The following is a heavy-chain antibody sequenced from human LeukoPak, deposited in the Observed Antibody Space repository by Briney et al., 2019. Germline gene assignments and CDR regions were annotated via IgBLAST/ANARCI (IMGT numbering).Heavy chain of an antibody. V-gene: IGHV4-31*03. J-gene: IGHJ6*02. CDR3: ARIKVSYYYGMDV. Sequence: SQTLSLTCTVSGGSISSGGYYWSWIRQHPGKGLEWIGYIYYSGSTNYNPSLKSRVTISVDTSKNQFSLKLSSVTAADTAVYYCARIKVSYYYGMDVWGQGTTVTISS. CDR1: GGSISSGGYY. CDR2: IYYSGST.